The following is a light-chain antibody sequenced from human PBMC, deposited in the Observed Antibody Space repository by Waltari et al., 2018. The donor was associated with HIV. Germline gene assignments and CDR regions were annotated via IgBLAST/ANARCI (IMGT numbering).Light chain of an antibody. J-gene: IGLJ2*01. CDR3: ATWDDTMSVV. V-gene: IGLV1-44*01. CDR1: PSNIGSNS. CDR2: STD. Sequence: QSPLTQTPSMSGAPGQRVNISCSGGPSNIGSNSVNWYRQLPGTAPKLLIYSTDQRPSIVPGRFPGSKSATSAFLVISGLQSDDEADYYCATWDDTMSVVFGGGTRLTVL.